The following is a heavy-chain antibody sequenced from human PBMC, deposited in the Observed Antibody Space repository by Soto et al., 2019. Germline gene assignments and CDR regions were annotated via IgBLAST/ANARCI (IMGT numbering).Heavy chain of an antibody. V-gene: IGHV3-33*01. Sequence: QVQLVESGGGVVQPGRSLRLSCAASGFTFSIYGMHWVRQAPGKGLEWVAVIWYDGSNKYYADSVKGRFTISRDNSKNTLYLQMNGLRAEDTAVYYCAREEMATIHPWVPGAFDIWGQGTMVTVSS. CDR3: AREEMATIHPWVPGAFDI. D-gene: IGHD5-12*01. CDR2: IWYDGSNK. CDR1: GFTFSIYG. J-gene: IGHJ3*02.